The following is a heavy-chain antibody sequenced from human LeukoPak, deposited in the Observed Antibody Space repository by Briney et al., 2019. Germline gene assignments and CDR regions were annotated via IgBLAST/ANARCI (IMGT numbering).Heavy chain of an antibody. CDR2: ISSSSSYI. Sequence: NPGGSLRLSCAASGFTFSSYSMNWVRQAPGKGLEWVSSISSSSSYIYYADSVKGRFTISRDNAKNSLYLQMNSLRAEDAAVYYCARVSVHLPPAYDSSGPTDYWGQGTLVTVSS. CDR1: GFTFSSYS. D-gene: IGHD3-22*01. V-gene: IGHV3-21*01. CDR3: ARVSVHLPPAYDSSGPTDY. J-gene: IGHJ4*02.